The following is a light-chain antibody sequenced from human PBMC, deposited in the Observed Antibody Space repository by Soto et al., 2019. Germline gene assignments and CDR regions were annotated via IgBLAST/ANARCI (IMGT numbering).Light chain of an antibody. CDR3: QQYGSSPLT. J-gene: IGKJ2*01. CDR1: QSVSSSY. CDR2: GAS. Sequence: EIVLTQSPGTLSLSPGERATLSCRASQSVSSSYLAWYQQKPGQAPRLLIYGASSRATGIPDRFSGSGSGTDFTLTISRLEPEDFAVHYCQQYGSSPLTFGQGTKLEIK. V-gene: IGKV3-20*01.